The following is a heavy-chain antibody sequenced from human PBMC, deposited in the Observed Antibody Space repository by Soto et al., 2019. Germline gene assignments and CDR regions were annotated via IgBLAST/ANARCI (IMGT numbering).Heavy chain of an antibody. Sequence: ASVKVSCKASGYTFTSYCISWVRQAPGQGLEWMGWISAYNGNTNYAQKLQGRVTMTTDTSTSTAYMELRSLRSDDTAVYYCARDLSGWYYFDYWGQGTLVTVSS. D-gene: IGHD6-19*01. J-gene: IGHJ4*02. V-gene: IGHV1-18*04. CDR1: GYTFTSYC. CDR3: ARDLSGWYYFDY. CDR2: ISAYNGNT.